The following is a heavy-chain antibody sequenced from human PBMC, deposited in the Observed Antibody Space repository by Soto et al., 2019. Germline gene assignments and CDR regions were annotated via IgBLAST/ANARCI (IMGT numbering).Heavy chain of an antibody. D-gene: IGHD3-22*01. CDR3: AREGYDGSGSWGY. V-gene: IGHV1-69*08. CDR2: IIPILGIA. J-gene: IGHJ4*02. Sequence: QVQLVQSGAEVKKPGSSVKVSCKASGGTFSSYTISWVRQAPGQGLEWMGRIIPILGIANYAQKFQGRVTXTXDTXTSTAYMELRSLRSEDTGVYYCAREGYDGSGSWGYWGQGTLVTVSS. CDR1: GGTFSSYT.